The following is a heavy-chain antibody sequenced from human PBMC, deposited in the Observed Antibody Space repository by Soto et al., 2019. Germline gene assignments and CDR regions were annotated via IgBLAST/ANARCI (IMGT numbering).Heavy chain of an antibody. V-gene: IGHV3-30*18. Sequence: QVQLVESGGRVVQPGRSLRLSCAASGFTFSSYGMHWVRQAPGKGLEWVAVISYDGSNKYYADSVKGRFTISRDNSKNTLYLQMNSLRAEDTAVYYCAKDRVVGATIRYYYYGMDVWGQGTTVTVSS. J-gene: IGHJ6*02. CDR3: AKDRVVGATIRYYYYGMDV. CDR1: GFTFSSYG. CDR2: ISYDGSNK. D-gene: IGHD1-26*01.